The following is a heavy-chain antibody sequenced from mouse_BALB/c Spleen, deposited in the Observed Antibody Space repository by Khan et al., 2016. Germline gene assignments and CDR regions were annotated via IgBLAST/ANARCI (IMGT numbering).Heavy chain of an antibody. J-gene: IGHJ4*01. Sequence: QVQLKQSGAELMKPGASVKISCKATGYTFSNYWIEWVKQRPGHGLEWIGDILPGSGYSNSNENFKGKATFTADASSNTANMQLISLTSEDSAVDFCARAWYSMDYWGQGTSVTVSS. V-gene: IGHV1-9*01. CDR1: GYTFSNYW. CDR2: ILPGSGYS. CDR3: ARAWYSMDY.